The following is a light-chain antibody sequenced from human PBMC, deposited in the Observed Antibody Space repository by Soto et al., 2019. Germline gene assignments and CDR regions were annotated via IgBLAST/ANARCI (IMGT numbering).Light chain of an antibody. J-gene: IGLJ3*02. Sequence: QSVLTQPPATSVTPGQRVTISCSGSYSNIGNNPVSWYQQLPGTAPKLLIYSNMERPSRIPDRFSGSKSATSASLAISGLQSADEAYYYCASWDDSLNAWVFGGGTTLPVL. V-gene: IGLV1-44*01. CDR1: YSNIGNNP. CDR3: ASWDDSLNAWV. CDR2: SNM.